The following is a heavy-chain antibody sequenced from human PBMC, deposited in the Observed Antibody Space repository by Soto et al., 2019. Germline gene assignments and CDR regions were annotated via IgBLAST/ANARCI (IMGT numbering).Heavy chain of an antibody. Sequence: EVQLLESGGGLVQPGGSLRLSCAASGFTFSSYAMGWVRQAPGKGLEWVSAISGSGGSTYYADSVKGRFTISRDNSKNTLYLQMNSLRAEDTAVYYCAKDLRRVRSSSLDYWGQGTLVTVSS. CDR2: ISGSGGST. CDR3: AKDLRRVRSSSLDY. D-gene: IGHD6-6*01. CDR1: GFTFSSYA. J-gene: IGHJ4*02. V-gene: IGHV3-23*01.